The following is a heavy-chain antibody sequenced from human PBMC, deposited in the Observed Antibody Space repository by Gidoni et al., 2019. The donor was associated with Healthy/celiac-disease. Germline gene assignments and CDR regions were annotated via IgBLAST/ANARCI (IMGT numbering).Heavy chain of an antibody. D-gene: IGHD5-12*01. CDR3: ARCRPGYANHYYGMDV. J-gene: IGHJ6*02. V-gene: IGHV3-66*02. Sequence: EVQLVESGGGLVQLGGSLRLYCAAAGSTVRSNYMSWVRQAPGKGLEWVSVIYSGGSSYYADSVKGRFTISRDNSKNTLYLQMNSLRAEDTAVYYCARCRPGYANHYYGMDVWGHGTTVTVSS. CDR1: GSTVRSNY. CDR2: IYSGGSS.